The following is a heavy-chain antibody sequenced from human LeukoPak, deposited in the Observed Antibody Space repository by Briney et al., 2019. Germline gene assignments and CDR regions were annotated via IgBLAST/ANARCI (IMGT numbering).Heavy chain of an antibody. Sequence: PGGSLRLSCAASGFTFSSYEMNWVRQAPGKGLEWVSYISSSGSTIYYADSVKGRFTISRDNSKNTLYLQTNSLRAEDTAVYYCAKRGYCSGGSCYYYYYYMDVWGKGTTVTISS. CDR3: AKRGYCSGGSCYYYYYYMDV. V-gene: IGHV3-48*03. J-gene: IGHJ6*03. CDR2: ISSSGSTI. CDR1: GFTFSSYE. D-gene: IGHD2-15*01.